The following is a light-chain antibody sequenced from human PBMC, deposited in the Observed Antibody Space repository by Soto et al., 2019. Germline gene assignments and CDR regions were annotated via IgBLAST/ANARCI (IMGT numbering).Light chain of an antibody. CDR1: QSVSNNY. Sequence: EIVLTQSPGTLSLSPGERATLSCRTSQSVSNNYLAWYQQKPGQAPRLLIDGASTRATGIPDRFSGSGSGTDFTLTISRLEPEDVAVYYCQQYEAVVTFGQGTKVEI. CDR3: QQYEAVVT. J-gene: IGKJ1*01. CDR2: GAS. V-gene: IGKV3-20*01.